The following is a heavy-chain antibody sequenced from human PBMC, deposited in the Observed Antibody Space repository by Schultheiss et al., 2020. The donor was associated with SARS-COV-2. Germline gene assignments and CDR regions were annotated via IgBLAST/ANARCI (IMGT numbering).Heavy chain of an antibody. CDR1: GYTFTSYG. V-gene: IGHV1-2*02. J-gene: IGHJ4*02. D-gene: IGHD3-3*01. CDR3: AREYYDFWSGYSPYYFDY. Sequence: ASVKVSCKASGYTFTSYGISWVRQAPGQGLEWMGWINPTSGVPNSAQKFQGRVTMARDTSISTAHMELSSLRSEDTAVYYCAREYYDFWSGYSPYYFDYWGQGTLVTVSS. CDR2: INPTSGVP.